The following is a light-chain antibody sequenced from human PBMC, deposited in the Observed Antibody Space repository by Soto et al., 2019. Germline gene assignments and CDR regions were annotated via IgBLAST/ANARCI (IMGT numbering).Light chain of an antibody. V-gene: IGKV1-5*03. J-gene: IGKJ3*01. CDR1: QSISSW. Sequence: DIQMTQSPSILSASVGDRVTITCRASQSISSWLAWYQQKPGKAPKLLIYKASSLESGVPSRFSGSGSGTEFTLTISSLQPDDFATYYCQQYNSYPITFGPGTKVDIK. CDR3: QQYNSYPIT. CDR2: KAS.